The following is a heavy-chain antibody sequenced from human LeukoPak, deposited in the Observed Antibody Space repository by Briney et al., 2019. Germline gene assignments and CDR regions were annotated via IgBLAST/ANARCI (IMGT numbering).Heavy chain of an antibody. CDR3: ARDNRGATSLDY. Sequence: QPGGSLRLACAASGYTFTDHGMPWVRPAPGKGLEWVTFIRYDGTIKYYSDSVKGRFAISRDNSQNTLFLQMNSLRPEDTAVYYCARDNRGATSLDYWGQGTLVTVSS. CDR1: GYTFTDHG. D-gene: IGHD7-27*01. CDR2: IRYDGTIK. V-gene: IGHV3-30*02. J-gene: IGHJ4*02.